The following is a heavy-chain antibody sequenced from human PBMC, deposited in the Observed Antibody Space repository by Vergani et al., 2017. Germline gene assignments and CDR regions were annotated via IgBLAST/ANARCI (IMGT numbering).Heavy chain of an antibody. Sequence: EVQLVESGGGLVKPGGSLRLSCAASGFTFSSYSMNWVRQAPGKGLEWVSSISSSSSYIYYADSVKGRFTISRDNAKNSLYLQMNSLRAEDTAVYYCAGDWGPYGSGTHHRWGQGTLVTVSS. J-gene: IGHJ4*02. V-gene: IGHV3-21*01. CDR2: ISSSSSYI. CDR3: AGDWGPYGSGTHHR. D-gene: IGHD3-10*01. CDR1: GFTFSSYS.